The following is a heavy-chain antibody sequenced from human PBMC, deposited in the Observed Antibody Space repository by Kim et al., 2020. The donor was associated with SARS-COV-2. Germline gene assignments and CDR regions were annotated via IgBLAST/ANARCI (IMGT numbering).Heavy chain of an antibody. CDR2: IKSKTDGGTT. D-gene: IGHD3-22*01. Sequence: GGSLRLSCAASGFTFSNAWMSWVRQAPGKGLEWVGRIKSKTDGGTTDYAAPVKGRFTISRDDSKNTLYLQMNSLKTEDTAVYYCTTDPYDSSGYWVPDYYGMDVWGQGTTVTVSS. CDR1: GFTFSNAW. CDR3: TTDPYDSSGYWVPDYYGMDV. J-gene: IGHJ6*02. V-gene: IGHV3-15*01.